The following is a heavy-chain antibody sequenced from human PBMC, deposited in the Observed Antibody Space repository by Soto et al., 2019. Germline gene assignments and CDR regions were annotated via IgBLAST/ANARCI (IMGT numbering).Heavy chain of an antibody. Sequence: ASVKVSCKASGYTFTSYAMHWVRQAPGQRLEWMGWINAGNGNTKYSQKFRGRVTITRDTSASTAYMELSSLRSEGTAVYYCARDKSLLRYFDWSYGMDVWGQGTTVTVS. J-gene: IGHJ6*02. CDR3: ARDKSLLRYFDWSYGMDV. CDR2: INAGNGNT. V-gene: IGHV1-3*01. D-gene: IGHD3-9*01. CDR1: GYTFTSYA.